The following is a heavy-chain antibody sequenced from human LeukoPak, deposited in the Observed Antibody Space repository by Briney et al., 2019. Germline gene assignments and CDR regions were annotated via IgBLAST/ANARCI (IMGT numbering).Heavy chain of an antibody. D-gene: IGHD1-7*01. CDR3: ARGALSGTGTTPFDY. CDR2: IIPIFGTA. V-gene: IGHV1-69*13. J-gene: IGHJ4*02. CDR1: GGTFSSYA. Sequence: ASVKVSCKASGGTFSSYAISWVRQAPGQGLEWMGGIIPIFGTANYAQKFQGRVTITADESTSTAYMELSSLRSEDTAVYYCARGALSGTGTTPFDYWGQGTLVTVSS.